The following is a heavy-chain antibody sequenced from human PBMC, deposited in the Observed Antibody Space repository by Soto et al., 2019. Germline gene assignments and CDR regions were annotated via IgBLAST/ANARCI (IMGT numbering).Heavy chain of an antibody. D-gene: IGHD6-19*01. CDR2: INSDGSTT. Sequence: GGSLRLSCAASRFTFSNYWMHWVRQAPGKGLVWVSRINSDGSTTTYADSVKGRFTISRDNAKNTLYLQMNSLRAEDTAVYYCARGDPVAGTPLDYWGQGTLVTVSS. V-gene: IGHV3-74*01. CDR1: RFTFSNYW. J-gene: IGHJ4*02. CDR3: ARGDPVAGTPLDY.